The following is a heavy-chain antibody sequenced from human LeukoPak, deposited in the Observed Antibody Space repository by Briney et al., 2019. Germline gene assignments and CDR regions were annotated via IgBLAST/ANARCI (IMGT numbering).Heavy chain of an antibody. D-gene: IGHD6-13*01. CDR1: GGSISSYH. V-gene: IGHV4-59*01. CDR3: ARVKGVSPPTSDAFDI. Sequence: KSSDTLSLTCTVSGGSISSYHWSWIRQPPGKGLEWIGYVYYSGSTNYNPSLKSRVTISVDTSKNQFSLKLKSVSAADTAVYYCARVKGVSPPTSDAFDIWGQGTMATVSS. CDR2: VYYSGST. J-gene: IGHJ3*02.